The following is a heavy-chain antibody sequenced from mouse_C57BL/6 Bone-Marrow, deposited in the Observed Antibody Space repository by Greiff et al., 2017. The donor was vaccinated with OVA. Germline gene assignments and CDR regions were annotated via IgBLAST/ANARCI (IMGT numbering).Heavy chain of an antibody. CDR3: ARNYGSSPYYFDY. V-gene: IGHV14-2*01. CDR2: IDPEDGET. J-gene: IGHJ2*01. Sequence: VQLKESGAELVKPGASVKLSCTASGFNIKDYYMHWVKQRTEQGLEWIGRIDPEDGETKYAPKFQGKATITADTSSNTAYLQLSSLTSEDTAVYYCARNYGSSPYYFDYWGQGTTLTVSS. D-gene: IGHD1-1*01. CDR1: GFNIKDYY.